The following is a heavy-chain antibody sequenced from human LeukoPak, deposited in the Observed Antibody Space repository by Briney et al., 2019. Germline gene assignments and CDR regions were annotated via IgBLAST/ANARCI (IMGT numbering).Heavy chain of an antibody. CDR1: GFTFSSYA. J-gene: IGHJ4*02. D-gene: IGHD4-11*01. Sequence: PGGSLRLSCAASGFTFSSYAMSWVRQAPGKGLEWVSAISGSGGSTYSADSVKGRFTISRDNSKNTLYLQMNSLRADDTALYYCARSVPDYTRFDYWGQGALVTVSS. CDR2: ISGSGGST. CDR3: ARSVPDYTRFDY. V-gene: IGHV3-23*01.